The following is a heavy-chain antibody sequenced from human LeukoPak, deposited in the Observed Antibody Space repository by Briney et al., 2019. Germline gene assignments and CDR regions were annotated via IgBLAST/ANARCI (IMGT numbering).Heavy chain of an antibody. CDR3: ARDEHLRVGGDGHYYGMDV. CDR2: ISGSGGST. J-gene: IGHJ6*02. CDR1: GFTFNSYA. V-gene: IGHV3-23*01. D-gene: IGHD2-21*02. Sequence: GGSLRLSCAASGFTFNSYAMSWVRQAPGKGLEWVSAISGSGGSTYFADSVKGRFTISRDNARNSLYLQMNSLRAEDTAVYYCARDEHLRVGGDGHYYGMDVWGQGTTVTVSS.